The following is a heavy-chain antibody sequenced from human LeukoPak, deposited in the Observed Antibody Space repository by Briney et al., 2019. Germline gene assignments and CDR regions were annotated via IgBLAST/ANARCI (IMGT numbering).Heavy chain of an antibody. CDR3: ARSKNRNYYDSSGYYGY. CDR1: GFTFSSYA. D-gene: IGHD3-22*01. J-gene: IGHJ4*02. CDR2: ISGSGGST. V-gene: IGHV3-23*01. Sequence: GGSLRLSCAASGFTFSSYAMGWVRQAPGKGLEWVSAISGSGGSTYYADSVKGRFTISRDNSKNTLYLKMNSLRAEDTAVYYCARSKNRNYYDSSGYYGYWGQGTLVTVSS.